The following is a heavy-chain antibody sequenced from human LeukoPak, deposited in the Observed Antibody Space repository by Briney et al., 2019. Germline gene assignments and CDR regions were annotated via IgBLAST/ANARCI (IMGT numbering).Heavy chain of an antibody. Sequence: GWSLRLSCAASGFTFTNYAMSWVRQTAAKGLEWVSSTSRYGEVTFYADSVKGRFTISRDNSKGTLYLQMNSLRVDDTAIYYCAKDRPNYYGRDGLYYTRGGDTWGRGTLVTVSS. J-gene: IGHJ5*02. CDR3: AKDRPNYYGRDGLYYTRGGDT. CDR1: GFTFTNYA. V-gene: IGHV3-23*01. D-gene: IGHD3-10*01. CDR2: TSRYGEVT.